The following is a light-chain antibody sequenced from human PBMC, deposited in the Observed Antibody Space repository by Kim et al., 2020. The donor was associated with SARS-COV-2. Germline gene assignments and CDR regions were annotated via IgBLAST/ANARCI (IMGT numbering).Light chain of an antibody. CDR3: QQYYSTPPT. J-gene: IGKJ4*01. CDR1: QSVLYSSNNKNY. V-gene: IGKV4-1*01. Sequence: RATINCKASQSVLYSSNNKNYLAWYQKKPGQPPKLLIYWASTRESGVPDRFSGSGSGTDFTLTISSLQAEDVAVYYCQQYYSTPPTFGGGTKLEI. CDR2: WAS.